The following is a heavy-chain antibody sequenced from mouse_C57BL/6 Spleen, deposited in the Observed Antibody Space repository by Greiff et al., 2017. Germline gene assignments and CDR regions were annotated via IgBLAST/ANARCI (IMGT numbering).Heavy chain of an antibody. V-gene: IGHV3-6*01. Sequence: EVKLVESGPGLVKPSQSLSLTCSVTGYSITSGYYWNWIRQFPGNKLEWMGYISYDGSNNYNPSLKNRISITRDTSKNQFFLKLNSVTTEDTATYYCARDGYYLYAMDYWGQGTSVTVSS. CDR1: GYSITSGYY. CDR2: ISYDGSN. D-gene: IGHD2-3*01. J-gene: IGHJ4*01. CDR3: ARDGYYLYAMDY.